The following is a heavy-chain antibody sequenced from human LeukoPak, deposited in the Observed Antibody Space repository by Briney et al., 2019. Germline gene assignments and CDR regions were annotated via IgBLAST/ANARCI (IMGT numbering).Heavy chain of an antibody. CDR3: ARAPHNSSSWFDP. Sequence: GASVTVSCKASGYTFTKYYIHWVRQAPGQGLEWMGMINPSDGATTYAQRLQGRVTMTRDMSTTTVYMDLRSLRSDDTAVYYCARAPHNSSSWFDPWGQGTLVTVSS. CDR1: GYTFTKYY. D-gene: IGHD6-13*01. J-gene: IGHJ5*02. CDR2: INPSDGAT. V-gene: IGHV1-46*04.